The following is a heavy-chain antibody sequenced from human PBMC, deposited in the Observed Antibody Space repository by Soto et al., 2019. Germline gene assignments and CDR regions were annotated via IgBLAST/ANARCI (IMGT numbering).Heavy chain of an antibody. CDR1: GFTFSSYW. Sequence: PGGSLRLSCAASGFTFSSYWMHWVRQAPGKGLVWVSRINSDGSSTSYADSVKGRFTISRDNAKNTLYLQMNSLRAEDTAVYYCARDESYSGYDPSPVDYWGQGTLVTVSS. J-gene: IGHJ4*02. V-gene: IGHV3-74*01. CDR2: INSDGSST. D-gene: IGHD5-12*01. CDR3: ARDESYSGYDPSPVDY.